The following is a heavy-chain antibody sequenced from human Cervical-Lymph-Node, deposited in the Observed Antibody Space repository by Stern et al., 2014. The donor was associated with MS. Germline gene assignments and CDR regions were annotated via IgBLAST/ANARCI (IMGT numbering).Heavy chain of an antibody. D-gene: IGHD2-15*01. V-gene: IGHV3-11*01. Sequence: VQLVQSGGGLVKPGGSLRLSCAASGFTFSDYYMSWIRQAPGKGLEWVSYISSSGSTIYYADSVKGRFTISRDNAKNSLYLQMNSLRAEDTAVYYCARDRRYCSGGSCRSHLDYWGQGTLVTVSS. CDR3: ARDRRYCSGGSCRSHLDY. CDR2: ISSSGSTI. J-gene: IGHJ4*02. CDR1: GFTFSDYY.